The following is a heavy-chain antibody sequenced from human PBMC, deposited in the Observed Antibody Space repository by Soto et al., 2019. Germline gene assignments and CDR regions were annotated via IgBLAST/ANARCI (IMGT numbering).Heavy chain of an antibody. CDR1: GFSLSTSGVG. CDR2: VYWDDDQ. D-gene: IGHD3-22*01. Sequence: QITLKESGPALVKPTQTLTLTCTFSGFSLSTSGVGVGWIRQPPGKALEWLAVVYWDDDQRYSPSLKSRLTITKDTSKKQVVLTMTNMDPVDTATYYCARSTPHYYDSTGYYPFDYWGQGALVTVSS. CDR3: ARSTPHYYDSTGYYPFDY. J-gene: IGHJ4*02. V-gene: IGHV2-5*02.